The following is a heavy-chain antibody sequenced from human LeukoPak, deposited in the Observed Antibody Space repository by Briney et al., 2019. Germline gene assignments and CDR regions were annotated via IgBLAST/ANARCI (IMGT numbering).Heavy chain of an antibody. D-gene: IGHD3-16*01. Sequence: PGGSLRLSCAASGFTFSSYSMNWVRQAPGRGLEWVSSISSSSSYIYYADSVKGRFTISRDNAKNSLYLQMNSLRAEDTAVYYCARDVLITFGGVDHWGQGTLVTVSS. CDR2: ISSSSSYI. CDR3: ARDVLITFGGVDH. CDR1: GFTFSSYS. J-gene: IGHJ4*02. V-gene: IGHV3-21*01.